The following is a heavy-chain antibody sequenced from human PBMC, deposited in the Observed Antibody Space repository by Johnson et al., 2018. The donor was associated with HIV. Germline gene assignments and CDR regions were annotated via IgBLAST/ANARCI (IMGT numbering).Heavy chain of an antibody. CDR2: IYSGGST. J-gene: IGHJ3*02. CDR3: ARDQYRKLATVAGI. Sequence: VQLVESGGGLVQPGGSLRLSCAASGFTVSSNYMSWVRQAPGKGLEWVSVIYSGGSTYYADSVKGRFTISRDNSTDTLYLEMNSLRAEDTAVYYCARDQYRKLATVAGIWGRGTMVTVSS. D-gene: IGHD5-12*01. V-gene: IGHV3-66*02. CDR1: GFTVSSNY.